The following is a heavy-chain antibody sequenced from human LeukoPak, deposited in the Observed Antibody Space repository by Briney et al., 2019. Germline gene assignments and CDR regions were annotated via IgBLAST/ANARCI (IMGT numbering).Heavy chain of an antibody. CDR3: ASGRQLGY. CDR2: IKEDGSEK. D-gene: IGHD6-13*01. V-gene: IGHV3-7*01. Sequence: GGSLRLSCAASGFTFSNCWMSWVRQAPGKGLEWVANIKEDGSEKYYVDSVKGRFTISRDNARNSLYLQMNSLRAEDTAVYYCASGRQLGYWGQGTLVTVSS. CDR1: GFTFSNCW. J-gene: IGHJ4*02.